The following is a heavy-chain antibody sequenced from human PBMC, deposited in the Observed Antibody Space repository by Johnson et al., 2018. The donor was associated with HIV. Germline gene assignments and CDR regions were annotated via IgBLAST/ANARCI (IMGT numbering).Heavy chain of an antibody. D-gene: IGHD6-6*01. Sequence: VQLVESGGGVVRPGGSLRLACAASGFTFDDYGMSWVRQAPGKGLEWVSGINWNGGSIGYADSVKGRFTIPRDNAKNSLYLQMDSLRAEDPALYYCARVTGGYYSSSFGNPFDIWGRGTMVTVSS. J-gene: IGHJ3*02. CDR1: GFTFDDYG. V-gene: IGHV3-20*04. CDR2: INWNGGSI. CDR3: ARVTGGYYSSSFGNPFDI.